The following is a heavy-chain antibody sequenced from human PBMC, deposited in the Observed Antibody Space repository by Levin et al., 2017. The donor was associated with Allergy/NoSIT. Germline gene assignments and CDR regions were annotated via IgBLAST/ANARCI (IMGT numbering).Heavy chain of an antibody. D-gene: IGHD2-21*01. CDR1: GFRFSGHY. Sequence: GGSLRLSCAASGFRFSGHYMHWVRQAPGKGLEWVSHIKNEGTTKRYADFAKGRFTISRDNVNDMLYLQMNSLRVEDTAIYYCVREANSLDYWGQGTQVTVSS. J-gene: IGHJ4*02. V-gene: IGHV3-74*01. CDR3: VREANSLDY. CDR2: IKNEGTTK.